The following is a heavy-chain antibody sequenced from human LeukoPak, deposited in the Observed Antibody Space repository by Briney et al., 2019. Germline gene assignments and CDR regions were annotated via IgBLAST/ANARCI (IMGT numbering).Heavy chain of an antibody. J-gene: IGHJ4*02. D-gene: IGHD1-26*01. V-gene: IGHV3-48*02. CDR1: GFTFSSYS. CDR3: AREARMGYSGSWENYFDY. CDR2: ISSSSSTI. Sequence: GSLRLSCAASGFTFSSYSMNWVRQAPGKGLEWVSYISSSSSTIYYADSVKGRLTISRDNAKNSLYLQMNSLRDEDTAVYYCAREARMGYSGSWENYFDYWGQGTLVTVSS.